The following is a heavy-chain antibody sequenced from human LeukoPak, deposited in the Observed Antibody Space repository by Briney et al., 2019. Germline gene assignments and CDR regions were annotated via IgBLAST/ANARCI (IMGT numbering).Heavy chain of an antibody. D-gene: IGHD2-2*03. CDR1: GFTFSSYG. J-gene: IGHJ4*02. Sequence: GGSLRLSCAASGFTFSSYGIYWVRQAPGKGLQWVAFIRYDGSNKYYADSVKGRFTISRDNSKNTLYLQMNSLRAEDTAVYYCARAGYCSSTSCYVGTIDYWGQGTLVTVSS. CDR2: IRYDGSNK. V-gene: IGHV3-30*02. CDR3: ARAGYCSSTSCYVGTIDY.